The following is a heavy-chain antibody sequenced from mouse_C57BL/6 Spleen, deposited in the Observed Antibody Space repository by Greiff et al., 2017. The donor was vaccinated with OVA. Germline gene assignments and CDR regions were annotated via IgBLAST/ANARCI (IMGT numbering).Heavy chain of an antibody. J-gene: IGHJ4*01. Sequence: EVKLVESEGGLVQPGSSMKLSCTASGFTFSDYYMAWVRQVPEKGLEWVANINYDGSSTYYLDSLKSRFIISRDNAKNILYLQMSSLKSEDTATYYCARAPNWDDYAMDYWGQGTSVTVSS. CDR2: INYDGSST. D-gene: IGHD4-1*01. CDR1: GFTFSDYY. CDR3: ARAPNWDDYAMDY. V-gene: IGHV5-16*01.